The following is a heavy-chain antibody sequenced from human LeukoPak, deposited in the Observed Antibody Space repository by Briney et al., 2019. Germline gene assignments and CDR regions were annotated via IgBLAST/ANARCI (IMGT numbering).Heavy chain of an antibody. J-gene: IGHJ6*02. CDR1: GGSFSIYG. CDR2: IIPVYGTT. Sequence: SVKVSCKAAGGSFSIYGITWVRQAPGQGLEWMGGIIPVYGTTNYAQKFQGRVTITADKSTSTAYMELSSLRSEDTAVYYCARDPPDSGSSLDVWGQGTTVTVSS. CDR3: ARDPPDSGSSLDV. V-gene: IGHV1-69*06. D-gene: IGHD1-26*01.